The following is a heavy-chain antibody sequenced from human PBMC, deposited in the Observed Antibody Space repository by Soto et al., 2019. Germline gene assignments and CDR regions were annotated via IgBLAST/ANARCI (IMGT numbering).Heavy chain of an antibody. CDR1: GGSISSGGYY. V-gene: IGHV4-31*03. CDR2: IYYSGST. CDR3: ARGPRNCSGGSCYLGANY. D-gene: IGHD2-15*01. J-gene: IGHJ4*02. Sequence: QVQLQESGPGLVKPSQTLSLTCTVSGGSISSGGYYWSWTRQHPGKGLEWIGYIYYSGSTYYNPSLKSRVTISVDTSKNQFSLKLSSVTAADTAVYYCARGPRNCSGGSCYLGANYWGQGTLVTVSS.